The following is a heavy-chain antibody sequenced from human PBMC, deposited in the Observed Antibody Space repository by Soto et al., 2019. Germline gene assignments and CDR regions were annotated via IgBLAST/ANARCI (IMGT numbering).Heavy chain of an antibody. V-gene: IGHV4-39*01. D-gene: IGHD3-10*01. Sequence: SETLSLTCTVSGGSISSSSDYWGWIRQPPGKGLEWIGSIYYSGSTYYNPSLKSRVTISVDTSKNQFSLKLSSVTAADTAVYYCARRLLNYYGSGISYELHNWFDPWGQGTLVTVSS. CDR3: ARRLLNYYGSGISYELHNWFDP. CDR2: IYYSGST. J-gene: IGHJ5*02. CDR1: GGSISSSSDY.